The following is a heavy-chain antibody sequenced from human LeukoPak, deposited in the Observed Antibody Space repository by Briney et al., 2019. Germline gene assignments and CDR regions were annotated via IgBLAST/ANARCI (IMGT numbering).Heavy chain of an antibody. J-gene: IGHJ4*02. Sequence: ASVKVSCKASGYTFTGYYMHWVRQAPGQGLEWMGWINPNSGGTNYAQKFQGRVTMTRDTSISTAYMELSRLRSDDTAVYYCARPDCSGGSRYFDYWGQGTLVTVSS. CDR1: GYTFTGYY. V-gene: IGHV1-2*02. CDR3: ARPDCSGGSRYFDY. D-gene: IGHD2-15*01. CDR2: INPNSGGT.